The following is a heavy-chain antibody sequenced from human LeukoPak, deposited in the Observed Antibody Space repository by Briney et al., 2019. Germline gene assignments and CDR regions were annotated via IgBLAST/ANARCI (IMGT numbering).Heavy chain of an antibody. J-gene: IGHJ4*02. CDR2: IYHSGST. Sequence: PSQTLSLTCAVSGGSISSGGYSWSWIRQPPGKGLEWIGYIYHSGSTYYNPSLKSRVTISVDRSKNQFSLKLSSVTAADTAVYYCARESSGWPFDYWGQGTLVTVSS. V-gene: IGHV4-30-2*01. CDR1: GGSISSGGYS. D-gene: IGHD6-19*01. CDR3: ARESSGWPFDY.